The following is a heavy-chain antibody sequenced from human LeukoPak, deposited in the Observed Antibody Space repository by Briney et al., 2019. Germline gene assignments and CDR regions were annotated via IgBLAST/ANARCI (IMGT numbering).Heavy chain of an antibody. V-gene: IGHV3-49*04. Sequence: GGSLRLSCTASGFNFGDYDMSWVRQAPGKGLEWVGLIRGRAYGEITEYATSVKGTFTISRDNPRSIAYLHMNSLKTEDTAVYYCARMNRGGVRAVMFDPWGQGTLVTVSS. J-gene: IGHJ5*02. D-gene: IGHD3-10*01. CDR1: GFNFGDYD. CDR2: IRGRAYGEIT. CDR3: ARMNRGGVRAVMFDP.